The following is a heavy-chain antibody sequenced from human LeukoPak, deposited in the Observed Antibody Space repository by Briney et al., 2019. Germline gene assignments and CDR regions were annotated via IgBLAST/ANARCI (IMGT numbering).Heavy chain of an antibody. J-gene: IGHJ4*02. D-gene: IGHD1-26*01. CDR1: GFTFSRYA. V-gene: IGHV3-64D*09. CDR3: VKDVGGSYAFDY. CDR2: INDNGGRT. Sequence: GGSLRLSCSASGFTFSRYAMHWVRQAPGKGLEYVSGINDNGGRTHYGDSVKGRFSISRDNSKDTLHLQMSTLRAEDTALYYCVKDVGGSYAFDYWGQGILVTVAS.